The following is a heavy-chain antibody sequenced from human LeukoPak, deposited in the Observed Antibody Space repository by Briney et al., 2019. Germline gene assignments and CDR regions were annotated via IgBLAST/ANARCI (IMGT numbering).Heavy chain of an antibody. J-gene: IGHJ3*01. CDR1: GFTFSSYA. CDR2: INGSGGST. CDR3: SRDPNGDYIGAFDF. Sequence: GGSLRLSCAASGFTFSSYAMSWVRQAPGKGLEWVAAINGSGGSTYYADSVKGRFTISRDNSKNTPYLQMNSLRAEDTAVYYCSRDPNGDYIGAFDFRGQGTMVTVSS. D-gene: IGHD4-17*01. V-gene: IGHV3-23*01.